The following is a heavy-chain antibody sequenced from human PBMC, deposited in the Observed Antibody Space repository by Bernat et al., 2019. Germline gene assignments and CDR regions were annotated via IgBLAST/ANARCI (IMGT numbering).Heavy chain of an antibody. Sequence: QVQLQQWGAGLLKPSETLSLTCAVYGGSFSGYHWSWIRQPPGKGLEWIGEINHSGSTNYNPSLKSRVTISVDTSKNQFSLKLSSVTAADTAVYYCARGHRDILTGCDFDYWGQGTLVTVSS. CDR3: ARGHRDILTGCDFDY. CDR2: INHSGST. V-gene: IGHV4-34*01. J-gene: IGHJ4*02. D-gene: IGHD3-9*01. CDR1: GGSFSGYH.